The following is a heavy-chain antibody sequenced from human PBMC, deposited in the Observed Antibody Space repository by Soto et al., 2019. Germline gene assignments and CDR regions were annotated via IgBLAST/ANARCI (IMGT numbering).Heavy chain of an antibody. V-gene: IGHV4-59*01. Sequence: SETLSLTCTVSGGSISSYYWSWIRQPPGKGLEWIGYIYYSGSTNYNPSLKSRVTISVDTSKNQFSLKLSSVTAADTAVYYCASSRRAVARTAYFAYWAQGTLVPVSS. CDR3: ASSRRAVARTAYFAY. CDR2: IYYSGST. J-gene: IGHJ4*02. CDR1: GGSISSYY. D-gene: IGHD6-19*01.